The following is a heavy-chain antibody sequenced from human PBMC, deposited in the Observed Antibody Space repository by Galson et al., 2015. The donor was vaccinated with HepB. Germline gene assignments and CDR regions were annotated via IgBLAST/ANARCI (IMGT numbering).Heavy chain of an antibody. CDR1: GFTFSSYA. CDR3: AKDSGYCLSTTCREYFQH. J-gene: IGHJ1*01. D-gene: IGHD2-2*03. Sequence: SLRLSCAASGFTFSSYAMSWVRQAPGKGLEWVSAISRSGGSSYYADSVKGRFTISRDNSENTLYLQVNSLSADDTAVYYCAKDSGYCLSTTCREYFQHWGQGTLVTVSS. CDR2: ISRSGGSS. V-gene: IGHV3-23*01.